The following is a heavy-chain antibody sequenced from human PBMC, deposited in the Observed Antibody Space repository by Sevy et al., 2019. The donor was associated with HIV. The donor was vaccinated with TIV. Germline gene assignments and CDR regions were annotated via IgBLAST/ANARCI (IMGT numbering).Heavy chain of an antibody. CDR1: GFNFSDYG. J-gene: IGHJ4*02. CDR3: ASGILDH. CDR2: IWYDGSNK. V-gene: IGHV3-33*08. Sequence: GGSLRRSWVGSGFNFSDYGMHWVRQAPGKGLEWVEVIWYDGSNKYNEDSVKGRFTISRDKSKNTAYLQMNNLRVEDSAVYYCASGILDHWGQGALVTVSP. D-gene: IGHD1-26*01.